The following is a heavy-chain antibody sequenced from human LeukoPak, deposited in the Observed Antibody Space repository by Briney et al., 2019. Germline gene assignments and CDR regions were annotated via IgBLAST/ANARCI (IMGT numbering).Heavy chain of an antibody. V-gene: IGHV4-59*08. CDR2: IYYSGST. CDR1: GGSISSYY. J-gene: IGHJ5*02. D-gene: IGHD2-2*01. CDR3: ARLSTRYCSSTSCARSWFDP. Sequence: SETLSLTCTVSGGSISSYYWSWIRQPPGKGLEWIGYIYYSGSTNYNTSLKSRVTISVDTSKNQSSLKLSSVTAADTAVYYCARLSTRYCSSTSCARSWFDPWGQGTLVTVSS.